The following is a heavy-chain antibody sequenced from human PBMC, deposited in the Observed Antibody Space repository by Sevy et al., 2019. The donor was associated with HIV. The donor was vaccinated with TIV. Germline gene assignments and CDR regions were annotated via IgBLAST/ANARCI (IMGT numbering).Heavy chain of an antibody. CDR1: GFIFNNAW. V-gene: IGHV3-15*01. D-gene: IGHD3-3*01. CDR3: TTDPAVWSGCDDS. Sequence: GGSLRLSCAASGFIFNNAWMSWVRQAPGKGLEWVGRIKSKSDGGTTENAAPVKGRFTISRDDSKNMLYLQMNSLKTEDTGVYYCTTDPAVWSGCDDSWGQGTLVTISS. J-gene: IGHJ4*02. CDR2: IKSKSDGGTT.